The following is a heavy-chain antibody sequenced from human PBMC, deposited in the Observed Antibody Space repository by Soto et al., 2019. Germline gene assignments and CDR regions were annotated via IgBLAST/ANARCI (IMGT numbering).Heavy chain of an antibody. CDR1: GYTFTGYY. V-gene: IGHV1-2*02. CDR3: ARRHGPTTSENWFDP. J-gene: IGHJ5*02. D-gene: IGHD5-12*01. Sequence: ASVKVSCKASGYTFTGYYIHWVQQAPGQGLEWMGWINPNTGGTKYAQKFQGRVAMTSDTSISAASMELSRLTSDDTAVYYCARRHGPTTSENWFDPWGQGTLVTVSS. CDR2: INPNTGGT.